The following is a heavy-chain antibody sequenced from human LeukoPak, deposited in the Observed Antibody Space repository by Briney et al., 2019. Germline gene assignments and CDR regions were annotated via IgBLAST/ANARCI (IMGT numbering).Heavy chain of an antibody. V-gene: IGHV3-23*01. J-gene: IGHJ4*02. CDR1: GFSFSNAR. CDR2: ISGSGGST. D-gene: IGHD3-22*01. CDR3: AKVMIVVAPPYY. Sequence: GGSLRLSCATSGFSFSNARMNWVRQAPGKGLEWVSAISGSGGSTYYADSVKGRFTISRDNSKNTLYLQMNSLRAEDTAVYYCAKVMIVVAPPYYWGQGTLVTVSS.